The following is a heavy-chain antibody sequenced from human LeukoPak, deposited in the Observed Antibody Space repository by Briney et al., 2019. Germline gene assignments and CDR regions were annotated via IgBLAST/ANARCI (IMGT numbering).Heavy chain of an antibody. Sequence: GGSLRLSCAASGFTFSSYSMNWVRQAPGKGLEWVSYISSSSSTIYYADSVKGRFTISRDNSKNTLYLQMNSLRAEDTAVYYCAKDSPGYCSSTSCYDYWGQGTLVTVSS. CDR3: AKDSPGYCSSTSCYDY. V-gene: IGHV3-48*01. D-gene: IGHD2-2*01. J-gene: IGHJ4*02. CDR1: GFTFSSYS. CDR2: ISSSSSTI.